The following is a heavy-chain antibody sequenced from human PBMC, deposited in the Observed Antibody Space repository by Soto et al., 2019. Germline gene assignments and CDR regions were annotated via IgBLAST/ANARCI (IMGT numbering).Heavy chain of an antibody. J-gene: IGHJ6*02. CDR2: IYPGDSDT. V-gene: IGHV5-51*01. CDR3: ARGSKEVVRGVITHYYYYYGMDV. CDR1: GYSFTSYW. D-gene: IGHD3-10*01. Sequence: LGESLKISCKGSGYSFTSYWIGWVRQMPGKGLEWMGIIYPGDSDTRYSPPFQGQVTISADKSISTAYLQWSSLKASDTAMYYCARGSKEVVRGVITHYYYYYGMDVWGQGTTVTVSS.